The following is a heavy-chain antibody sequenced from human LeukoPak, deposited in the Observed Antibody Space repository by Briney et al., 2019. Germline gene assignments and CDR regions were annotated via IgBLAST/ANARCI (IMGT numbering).Heavy chain of an antibody. D-gene: IGHD2-21*02. CDR1: GGSLSSYY. CDR2: IYYSGST. Sequence: PSETLSLTCTVSGGSLSSYYWSWIRQPPGKGLEWIGYIYYSGSTNYNPSLKSRVTISVDTSKNQFSLKLSSVTAADTAVYYCARGALYCGGDCFDYWGQGTLVTVSS. V-gene: IGHV4-59*01. J-gene: IGHJ4*02. CDR3: ARGALYCGGDCFDY.